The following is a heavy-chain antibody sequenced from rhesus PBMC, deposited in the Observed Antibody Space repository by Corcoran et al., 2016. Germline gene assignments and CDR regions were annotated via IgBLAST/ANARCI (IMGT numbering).Heavy chain of an antibody. Sequence: QVQLQESGPGLVKPSETLSLTCAVSGYSISSGYGWGWIRQPPGKGLGWIVQFYGGSGSTSYNPALKSRVTVSKDTSKNQFSLKLSSVTAADTAVYYCARSTRNSLDVWGRGVLVTVSS. CDR1: GYSISSGYG. CDR2: FYGGSGST. V-gene: IGHV4-127*01. CDR3: ARSTRNSLDV. J-gene: IGHJ5-2*02.